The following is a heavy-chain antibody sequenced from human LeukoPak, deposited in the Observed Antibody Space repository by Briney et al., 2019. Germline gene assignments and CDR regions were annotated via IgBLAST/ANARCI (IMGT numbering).Heavy chain of an antibody. D-gene: IGHD2-15*01. CDR2: IYFSGNT. CDR3: AAGGVVVVAPRFDP. J-gene: IGHJ5*02. Sequence: SETLSLTCTVSGGSISSSSYYWAWLRQPPGKGLEWIGNIYFSGNTYYNPSLQSRVTMSVDTSKNQFSLKLSSVTAADTAVYYCAAGGVVVVAPRFDPWGQGTLVTVSS. CDR1: GGSISSSSYY. V-gene: IGHV4-39*07.